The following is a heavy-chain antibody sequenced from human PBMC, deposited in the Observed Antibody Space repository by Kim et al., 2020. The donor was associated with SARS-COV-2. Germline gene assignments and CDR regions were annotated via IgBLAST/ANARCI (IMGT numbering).Heavy chain of an antibody. J-gene: IGHJ4*02. V-gene: IGHV3-23*01. CDR2: MSGSGGNT. CDR1: GFTFSSYS. D-gene: IGHD1-1*01. CDR3: AKLNWDGLDDY. Sequence: GGSLRLSCAASGFTFSSYSMSWVRQAPGKGLEWVSVMSGSGGNTYHADSVKGRFTISRDNSKNTLYLQMSSLRAEDTAVYYCAKLNWDGLDDYWGQGTLVTVSS.